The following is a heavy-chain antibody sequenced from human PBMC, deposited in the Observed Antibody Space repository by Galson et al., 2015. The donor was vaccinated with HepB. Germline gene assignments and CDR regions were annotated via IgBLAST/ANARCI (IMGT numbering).Heavy chain of an antibody. CDR3: AKSDWGTTVVTPSHY. CDR1: GFTFSSYA. Sequence: SLRLSCAASGFTFSSYAMSWVRQAPGKGLEWVSAISGSGGSTYYADSVKGRFTISRDNSKNTLYLQMNSLRAEDTAVYYCAKSDWGTTVVTPSHYWGQGTLVTVSS. V-gene: IGHV3-23*01. J-gene: IGHJ4*02. D-gene: IGHD4-23*01. CDR2: ISGSGGST.